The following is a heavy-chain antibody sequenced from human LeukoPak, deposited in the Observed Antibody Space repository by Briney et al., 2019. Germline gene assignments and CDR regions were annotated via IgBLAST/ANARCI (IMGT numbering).Heavy chain of an antibody. CDR1: GYTLTSYH. CDR2: LAPRSGAT. V-gene: IGHV1-2*02. Sequence: ASVKVSCKASGYTLTSYHMHWVRQAPGQGLEWMGWLAPRSGATTYAQKFQGRVTMTRDTSIRTAYMQFYSLRSDDTAVYYCARDGSVESGHYYFDFWGQGTLVTVSS. J-gene: IGHJ4*02. CDR3: ARDGSVESGHYYFDF. D-gene: IGHD3-10*01.